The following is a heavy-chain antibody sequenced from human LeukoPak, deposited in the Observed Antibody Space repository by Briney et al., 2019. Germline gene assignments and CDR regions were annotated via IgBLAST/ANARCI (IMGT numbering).Heavy chain of an antibody. CDR1: GFTFSSYA. CDR2: ISYDGSNK. J-gene: IGHJ4*02. D-gene: IGHD2-15*01. CDR3: ARSIVVVVAARLDY. V-gene: IGHV3-30*04. Sequence: GGSLRLSCAASGFTFSSYAMHWVRQAPGKGLEWVAVISYDGSNKYYADSVKGRFTISRDNSKNTLFLQMNSLRPEDTAVYYCARSIVVVVAARLDYWGQGTLVTVSS.